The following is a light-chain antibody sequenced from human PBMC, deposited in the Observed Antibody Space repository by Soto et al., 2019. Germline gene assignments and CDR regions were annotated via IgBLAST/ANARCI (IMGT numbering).Light chain of an antibody. CDR2: EVS. J-gene: IGLJ1*01. V-gene: IGLV2-14*01. CDR3: SSYTIRSNRD. CDR1: ISDVGAYYY. Sequence: QSALTQPASVSGSPGQSITISCTGTISDVGAYYYVSWYQQHPGKAPQLMIYEVSNRPSGVSNRFSGSKSGNTASLTISGLPGEEEAEYLCSSYTIRSNRDFGTGNQLTVL.